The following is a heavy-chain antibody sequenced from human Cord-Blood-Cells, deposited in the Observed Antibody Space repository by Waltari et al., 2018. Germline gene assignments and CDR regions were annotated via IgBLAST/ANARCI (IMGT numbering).Heavy chain of an antibody. Sequence: QLQLQESGPGLVKPSATLSLTCTVSGGSISSSSYNWGWIRQPPGKGLEWIGSIYYSGSTYYNPSLKSRVTISVDTSKIQFSLKLSSVTAADTAVYYCARRTADWYFDLWGRGTLVTVSS. CDR2: IYYSGST. CDR3: ARRTADWYFDL. V-gene: IGHV4-39*01. CDR1: GGSISSSSYN. J-gene: IGHJ2*01.